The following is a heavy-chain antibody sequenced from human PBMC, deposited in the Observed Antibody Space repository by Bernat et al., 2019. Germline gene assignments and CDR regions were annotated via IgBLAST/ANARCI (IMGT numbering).Heavy chain of an antibody. CDR3: ARAIIKGYSSGWYVGEFDY. J-gene: IGHJ4*02. CDR1: GFTFSSYA. D-gene: IGHD6-19*01. Sequence: QVQLVESGGGVVQPGRSLRLSCAASGFTFSSYAMHWVRQAPGKGLEWVAVISYDGSNKYYADSVNGRFTISRDNSKNTLYLQMNSLRAEDTAVYYCARAIIKGYSSGWYVGEFDYWGQGTLVTVSS. CDR2: ISYDGSNK. V-gene: IGHV3-30*01.